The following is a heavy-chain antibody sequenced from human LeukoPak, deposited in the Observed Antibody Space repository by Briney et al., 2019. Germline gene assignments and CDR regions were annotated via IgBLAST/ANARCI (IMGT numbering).Heavy chain of an antibody. J-gene: IGHJ4*02. CDR1: GGSISSYY. V-gene: IGHV4-59*08. D-gene: IGHD6-19*01. CDR2: IYYRGST. CDR3: ARRVAVTGIYCFDL. Sequence: PSETRSLTCTVSGGSISSYYWSWIRQPPGKGLEWIGYIYYRGSTHYNPSLKSRVTISVDTYKTQFSLKLSSVTAADTAVYYCARRVAVTGIYCFDLWGQGTPVTVSS.